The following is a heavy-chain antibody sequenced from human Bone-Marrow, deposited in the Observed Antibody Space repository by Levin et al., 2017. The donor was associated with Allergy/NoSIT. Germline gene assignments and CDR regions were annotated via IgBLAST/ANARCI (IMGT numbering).Heavy chain of an antibody. CDR3: ARVLRGSGGGSSGYFRQ. CDR2: IDSSGST. Sequence: PSETLSLTCTVSGGSVSNSHYSWNWIRQPPGKGLEWIGFIDSSGSTNYNPSLKSRVTISLDTSKNHFSLNLTSVTAADTAVYSCARVLRGSGGGSSGYFRQWGLGTLVNV. CDR1: GGSVSNSHYS. V-gene: IGHV4-61*03. J-gene: IGHJ1*01. D-gene: IGHD6-6*01.